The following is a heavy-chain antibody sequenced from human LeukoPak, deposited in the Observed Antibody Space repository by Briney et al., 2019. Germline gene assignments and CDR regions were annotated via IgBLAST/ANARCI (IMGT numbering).Heavy chain of an antibody. V-gene: IGHV3-20*01. D-gene: IGHD6-13*01. J-gene: IGHJ4*02. Sequence: GGSLRLSCAASGFTFDDYGMSWVRQAPGKGLEWVSGINWNGGSTGYADSVKGRFTISRDNAKNSLYLQMNSLRAEDTALYHCARLPGWGIAAAGSYFFDYWGQGTLVTVSS. CDR1: GFTFDDYG. CDR2: INWNGGST. CDR3: ARLPGWGIAAAGSYFFDY.